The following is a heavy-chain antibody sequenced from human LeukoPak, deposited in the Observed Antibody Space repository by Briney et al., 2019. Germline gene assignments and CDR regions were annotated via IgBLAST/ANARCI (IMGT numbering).Heavy chain of an antibody. CDR2: IEKDGREK. Sequence: TGGSLRLSCAASGFTISHYWMTWVRQAPGKGLEWVANIEKDGREKTYVDSVKGRFTISRDNAKNSIFLQMNSLGVEDMATYYCVRDGGTDWYDPWGQGTLVSVSS. D-gene: IGHD3-16*01. J-gene: IGHJ5*02. CDR1: GFTISHYW. V-gene: IGHV3-7*01. CDR3: VRDGGTDWYDP.